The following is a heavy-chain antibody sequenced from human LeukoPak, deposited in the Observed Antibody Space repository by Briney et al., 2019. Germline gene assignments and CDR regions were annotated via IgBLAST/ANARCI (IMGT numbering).Heavy chain of an antibody. D-gene: IGHD2-2*01. CDR1: GGSISSSSYY. CDR3: ARVTSYQLLSDYYYYYMDV. CDR2: TYYSGST. J-gene: IGHJ6*03. V-gene: IGHV4-61*05. Sequence: SETLSLTCTVSGGSISSSSYYWGWIRQPPGKGLEWIGYTYYSGSTNYNPSLKSRVTISVDTSKNQFSLKLSSVTAADTALYYCARVTSYQLLSDYYYYYMDVWGKGTTVTVSS.